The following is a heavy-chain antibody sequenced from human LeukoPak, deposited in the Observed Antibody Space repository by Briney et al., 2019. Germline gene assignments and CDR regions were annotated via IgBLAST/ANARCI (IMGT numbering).Heavy chain of an antibody. CDR2: INYSGST. CDR3: AREDRTGTLYGIDY. Sequence: SETLSLTCTVSGGSISSYYWSWIRQPPGKGLEWIGYINYSGSTNYNPSLKSRVTISVDTSKNQFSLKLSSVTAADTAVYYCAREDRTGTLYGIDYWGQGTLVTVSS. CDR1: GGSISSYY. V-gene: IGHV4-59*01. J-gene: IGHJ4*02. D-gene: IGHD1-14*01.